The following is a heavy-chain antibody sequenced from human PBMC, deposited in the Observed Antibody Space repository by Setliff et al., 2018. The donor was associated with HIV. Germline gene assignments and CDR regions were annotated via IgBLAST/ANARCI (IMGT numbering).Heavy chain of an antibody. CDR1: GGSISRYY. CDR2: IYTSGST. Sequence: SETLSLTCTVSGGSISRYYWSWIRQPPGKGLEWIGYIYTSGSTNYNPSLKSRVTISVDTSKNQFSLKLSSVTAADTAVYHCARGDTYYHDRSGYVKSALDAFDIWGRGTMVTV. V-gene: IGHV4-4*08. CDR3: ARGDTYYHDRSGYVKSALDAFDI. D-gene: IGHD3-22*01. J-gene: IGHJ3*02.